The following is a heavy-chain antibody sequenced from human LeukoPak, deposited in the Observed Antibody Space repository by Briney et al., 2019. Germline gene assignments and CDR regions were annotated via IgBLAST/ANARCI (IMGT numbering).Heavy chain of an antibody. CDR3: ARITYGSGSYDY. J-gene: IGHJ4*02. Sequence: RESGPALVKPTQTLTLTCTFSGFSLSTSGMCVSWIRQPPGEALEWLALIDWDDDKYYSTSLKTRLTISKDTSKNQVVLTITNMDPVDTATYYCARITYGSGSYDYWGQGTLVTVSS. D-gene: IGHD3-10*01. V-gene: IGHV2-70*01. CDR1: GFSLSTSGMC. CDR2: IDWDDDK.